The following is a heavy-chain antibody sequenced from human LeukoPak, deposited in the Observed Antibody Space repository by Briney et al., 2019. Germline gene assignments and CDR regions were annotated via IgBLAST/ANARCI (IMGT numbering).Heavy chain of an antibody. V-gene: IGHV3-23*01. J-gene: IGHJ4*02. CDR1: GFTFSSDG. D-gene: IGHD2-2*01. Sequence: GGSLRLSCAASGFTFSSDGMGWVRQAPGRGLEWVSGILGGAGSTYYADSVKGRFTISRDNSKNTLYLQMNSLRAEDTAVYYCAHGTVYQLDYWGQGTLVTVSS. CDR2: ILGGAGST. CDR3: AHGTVYQLDY.